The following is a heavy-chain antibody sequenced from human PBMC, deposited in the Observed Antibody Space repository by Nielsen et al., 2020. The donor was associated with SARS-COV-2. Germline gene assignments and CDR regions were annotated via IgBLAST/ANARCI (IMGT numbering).Heavy chain of an antibody. CDR2: NFHGGSP. V-gene: IGHV4-59*01. CDR1: GGSISDFY. J-gene: IGHJ4*02. D-gene: IGHD3-3*01. Sequence: SETLSLTCTVSGGSISDFYWSWVRQTPGKGLEWIDYNFHGGSPAYNPPLRSRVSISVDTSRNQFSLDLNSVTAADTAVYYCTGGPLHDFWSGYRSYWGQGILVTVSS. CDR3: TGGPLHDFWSGYRSY.